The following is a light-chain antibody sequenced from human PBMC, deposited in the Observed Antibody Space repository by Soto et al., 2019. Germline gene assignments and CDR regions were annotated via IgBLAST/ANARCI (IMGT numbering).Light chain of an antibody. CDR3: SSYTTSNTRQIV. Sequence: QSALTQPASVSGSPGQSTTISCTGTSSDVCGYNYVSWYQQHPGKAPKFMIYDVSNRPSGVSNRFSGSKSGNTASLTISGLQAEDEADYYCSSYTTSNTRQIVFGTGTKVTVL. V-gene: IGLV2-14*01. J-gene: IGLJ1*01. CDR2: DVS. CDR1: SSDVCGYNY.